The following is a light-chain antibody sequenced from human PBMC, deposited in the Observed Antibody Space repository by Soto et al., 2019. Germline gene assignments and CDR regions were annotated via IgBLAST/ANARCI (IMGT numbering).Light chain of an antibody. CDR1: QSVSSN. J-gene: IGKJ1*01. CDR3: QQYNNFWT. V-gene: IGKV3-15*01. CDR2: GAS. Sequence: EIVLTQSPATLSVSPGGRATLSCRASQSVSSNLAWYQQKPGQAPRLLIYGASTRATGIPARFSGSGSGTEFTLTISSLQSEDFAVYYCQQYNNFWTFGQGTKVDI.